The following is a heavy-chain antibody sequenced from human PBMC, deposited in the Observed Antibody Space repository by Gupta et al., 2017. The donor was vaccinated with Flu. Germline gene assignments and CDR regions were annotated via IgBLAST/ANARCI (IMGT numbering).Heavy chain of an antibody. CDR3: ARLFYSNLLGGLDV. J-gene: IGHJ6*04. V-gene: IGHV3-33*01. Sequence: QVQIVESGGGVVQPGGSLRLSCTASAFTFSRYGIHWVRQAPGKGLEWVAIIWHDGSNYYYTDSVKGRFIISRDNSKDTVYLQMNSLRVEDTAVYYCARLFYSNLLGGLDVWGKGTTVTVSS. D-gene: IGHD2/OR15-2a*01. CDR1: AFTFSRYG. CDR2: IWHDGSNY.